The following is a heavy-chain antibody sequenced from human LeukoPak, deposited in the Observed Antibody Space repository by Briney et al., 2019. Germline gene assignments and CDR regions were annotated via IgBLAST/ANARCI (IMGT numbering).Heavy chain of an antibody. V-gene: IGHV3-21*04. CDR1: GFTFSSYI. D-gene: IGHD3-3*01. J-gene: IGHJ4*02. CDR2: ISSSSSYK. CDR3: ARVDDISIFGVVIG. Sequence: PGGSLRLSCAASGFTFSSYIMNWVRQAPGKGLEWVSSISSSSSYKYYADSVKGRFTVSRDNAKNSLYLQMNSLRAEDTALYYCARVDDISIFGVVIGWGQGALVTVSS.